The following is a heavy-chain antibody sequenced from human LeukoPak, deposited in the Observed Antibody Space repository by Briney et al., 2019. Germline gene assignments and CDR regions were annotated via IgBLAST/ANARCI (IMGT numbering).Heavy chain of an antibody. V-gene: IGHV3-74*01. CDR1: GFTFSSYW. D-gene: IGHD6-19*01. J-gene: IGHJ6*03. CDR2: IISDASST. Sequence: GSLRLSCTTSGFTFSSYWMYWARQAPGKGLVWVSRIISDASSTNYADSVKGRFTISRDNTKNTVYLQMNSLRVEDTAVYYCARGASSGWAHMDVWGKGTTVIISS. CDR3: ARGASSGWAHMDV.